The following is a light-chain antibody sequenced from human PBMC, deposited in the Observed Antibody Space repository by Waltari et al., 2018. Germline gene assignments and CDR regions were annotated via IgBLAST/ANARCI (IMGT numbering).Light chain of an antibody. V-gene: IGLV7-46*01. CDR1: TGPVTRGHY. CDR2: DTS. J-gene: IGLJ3*02. Sequence: QAVETQEPSLTVSPGGTVTLTCGSTTGPVTRGHYPYWFQQKPGQAPRTLIFDTSHRHSWTPARFSGSLLGGKAALTLSGAQPEDEAEYYCLLSYNDDRSVFGGGTKLTVL. CDR3: LLSYNDDRSV.